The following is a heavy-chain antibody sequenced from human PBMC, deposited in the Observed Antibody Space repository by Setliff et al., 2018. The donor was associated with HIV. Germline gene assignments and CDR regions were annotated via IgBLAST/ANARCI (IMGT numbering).Heavy chain of an antibody. CDR1: DASISTSNFL. J-gene: IGHJ4*02. D-gene: IGHD4-17*01. CDR3: GRLETGPATSAYGPFNS. CDR2: SYYSSRT. Sequence: SETLSLTCTVSDASISTSNFLWGWIRQSPGKGLEWIGSSYYSSRTYYNPSLKNRVTISADTSKNHLSLKLTSLTAADAAVYYCGRLETGPATSAYGPFNSWGQGKMVTVSS. V-gene: IGHV4-39*02.